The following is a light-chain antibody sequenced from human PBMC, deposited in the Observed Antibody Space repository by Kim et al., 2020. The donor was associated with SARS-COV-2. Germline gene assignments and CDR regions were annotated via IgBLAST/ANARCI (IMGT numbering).Light chain of an antibody. V-gene: IGKV3-15*01. CDR1: QSVTTN. J-gene: IGKJ2*01. CDR3: QQYNYWPPMYT. Sequence: SRGERATLSCRASQSVTTNVAWYQQQPAQAPRLLIYGASTRATGIPARFSGSGSWTEFTLTISSLQSEDFAVYYCQQYNYWPPMYTFGQGTKLEIK. CDR2: GAS.